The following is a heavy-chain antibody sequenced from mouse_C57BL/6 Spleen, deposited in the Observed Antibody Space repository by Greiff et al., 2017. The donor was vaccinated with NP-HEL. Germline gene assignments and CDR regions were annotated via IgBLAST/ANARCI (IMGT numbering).Heavy chain of an antibody. CDR1: GFSFNTYA. CDR2: IRSKSNNYAT. D-gene: IGHD1-1*01. Sequence: EVQLQESGGGLVQPKGSLKLSCAASGFSFNTYAMNWVRQAPGKGLEWVARIRSKSNNYATYYADSVKDRFTISRDDSESMLYLQMNNLKTEDTAMYYCVRGSSYEDAMDYWGQGTSVTVSS. V-gene: IGHV10-1*01. J-gene: IGHJ4*01. CDR3: VRGSSYEDAMDY.